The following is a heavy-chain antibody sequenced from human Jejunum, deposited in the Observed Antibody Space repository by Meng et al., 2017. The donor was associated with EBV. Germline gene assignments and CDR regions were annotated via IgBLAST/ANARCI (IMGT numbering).Heavy chain of an antibody. J-gene: IGHJ4*02. Sequence: QVQLQESGPGLVKPSRTLSLPCAVSGGYISTDNWWSWVRQPPGKGLEYIGEIHHSGSTKYNPSLKSRVTISVDKSNNHFSLKLSSVTAADTAGYYCARDRGVEDYWGQGTLVTVSS. CDR2: IHHSGST. D-gene: IGHD5-24*01. CDR3: ARDRGVEDY. CDR1: GGYISTDNW. V-gene: IGHV4-4*02.